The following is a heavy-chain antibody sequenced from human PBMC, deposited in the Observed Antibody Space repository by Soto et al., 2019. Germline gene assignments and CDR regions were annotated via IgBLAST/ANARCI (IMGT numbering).Heavy chain of an antibody. J-gene: IGHJ4*02. CDR2: ISNDGSNK. CDR1: GFTFSSYA. V-gene: IGHV3-30*18. CDR3: AKGCASGGSCYYFDY. D-gene: IGHD2-15*01. Sequence: GGSLRLSCAASGFTFSSYARSWVRQAPGKGLEWVAIISNDGSNKKYADSVRGRFTISRDNSENTLYLQMNSLRPEDTAVYYCAKGCASGGSCYYFDYWGQGTLVTVSS.